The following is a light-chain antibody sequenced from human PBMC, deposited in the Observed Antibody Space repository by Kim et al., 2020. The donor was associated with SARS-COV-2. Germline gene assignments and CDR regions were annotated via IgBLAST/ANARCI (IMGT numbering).Light chain of an antibody. CDR3: QQYGRSRIT. CDR1: QSVTSTS. Sequence: SPGERGTLSCRASQSVTSTSFPWYSQILGQAPRLLISAASSRATGIPDRFSGSGPGTDFTLTISRLEPEDFAVYYCQQYGRSRITFCQGTRLEL. V-gene: IGKV3-20*01. CDR2: AAS. J-gene: IGKJ5*01.